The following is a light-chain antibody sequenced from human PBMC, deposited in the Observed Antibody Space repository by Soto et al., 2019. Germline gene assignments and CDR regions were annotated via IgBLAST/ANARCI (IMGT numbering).Light chain of an antibody. Sequence: QSALTQPASVSGSPGQSIIISCTGTSSDVGGYNSVSWYQQHPGKAPKLMIYDVSNRPSGVSNRFSGSKSGNTASLTISGIQAEDEADYYCSSYSSSSTYIFGTGTKLTVL. CDR1: SSDVGGYNS. J-gene: IGLJ1*01. V-gene: IGLV2-14*01. CDR3: SSYSSSSTYI. CDR2: DVS.